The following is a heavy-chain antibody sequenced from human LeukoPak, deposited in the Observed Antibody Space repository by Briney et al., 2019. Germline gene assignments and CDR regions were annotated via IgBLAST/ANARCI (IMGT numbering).Heavy chain of an antibody. D-gene: IGHD4-17*01. CDR1: GFTFSSYS. J-gene: IGHJ4*02. CDR3: ARDWYGDYGY. V-gene: IGHV3-48*01. CDR2: ISDSSTTI. Sequence: PGXXXXLSCIXSGFTFSSYSMNWVRQVPGKGLEWVSYISDSSTTIYYADSVEGRFTISRDNAKNSLYLQMNSLRAEDTAVYYCARDWYGDYGYWGQGTLVTVSS.